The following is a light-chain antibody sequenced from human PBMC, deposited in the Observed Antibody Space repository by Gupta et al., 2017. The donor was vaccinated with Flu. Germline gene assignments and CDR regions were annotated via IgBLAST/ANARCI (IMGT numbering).Light chain of an antibody. CDR3: SSSKSSSTREV. CDR1: SSDVGGYNN. CDR2: EVS. J-gene: IGLJ1*01. Sequence: QSALTQPASVSGSPGQSITISCTGTSSDVGGYNNVSWYQQHPGKAPKLMIYEVSYRPSGVSNRFSGSKSGNTASLTIYGLQTEDESDYYCSSSKSSSTREVFGTGTKVTVL. V-gene: IGLV2-14*03.